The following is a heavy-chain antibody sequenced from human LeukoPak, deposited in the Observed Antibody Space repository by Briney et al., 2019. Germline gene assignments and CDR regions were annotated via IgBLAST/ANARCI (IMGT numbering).Heavy chain of an antibody. J-gene: IGHJ6*02. CDR2: ISGSGSSI. Sequence: GGSLRLSCAASGFTFRSYEMNWVRQAPGKGLEWVSYISGSGSSIHYADSVKGRFTISRDNAKSSLFLQMNSLRAEDTAVYYCANTELWTGGMDVWGPGTRVTVSS. CDR1: GFTFRSYE. V-gene: IGHV3-48*03. CDR3: ANTELWTGGMDV. D-gene: IGHD3-16*01.